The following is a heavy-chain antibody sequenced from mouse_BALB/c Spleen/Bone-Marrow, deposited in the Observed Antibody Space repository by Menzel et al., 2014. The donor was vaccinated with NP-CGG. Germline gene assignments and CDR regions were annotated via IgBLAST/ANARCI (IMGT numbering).Heavy chain of an antibody. V-gene: IGHV1S53*02. CDR1: GYTFTDHA. CDR2: ISPGSGDI. CDR3: KVKGY. Sequence: QVQLQQSDAELVKPGASVKISCKAYGYTFTDHAIHWVKQKPEQGLEWIGYISPGSGDIKYNEKFKGKATLTADKSSSTAYMQLNSPTSEDSAVYFCKVKGYWGQGTTLTVSS. J-gene: IGHJ2*01.